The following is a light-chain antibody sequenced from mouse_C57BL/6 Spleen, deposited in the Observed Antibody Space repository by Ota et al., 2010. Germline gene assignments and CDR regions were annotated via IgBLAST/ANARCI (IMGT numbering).Light chain of an antibody. CDR3: LTVLGTSVRR. Sequence: DIQMTQSPASLSVSVGETVTITCRASENIYSNLAWYQQKQGKSPQLLVYAATNLADGVPSRFSGSGSGTLRFPYKINSLQSEVFGIYYCLTVLGTSVRRFGGG. CDR1: ENIYSN. J-gene: IGKJ2*01. CDR2: AAT. V-gene: IGKV12-46*01.